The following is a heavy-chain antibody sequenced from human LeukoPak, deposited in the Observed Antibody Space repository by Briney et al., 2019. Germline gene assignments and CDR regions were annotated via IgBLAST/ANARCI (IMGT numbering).Heavy chain of an antibody. CDR3: AGGGGVGAKY. J-gene: IGHJ4*02. CDR1: GFTVSSNH. CDR2: ISISTNA. Sequence: GWSLRLSCAASGFTVSSNHMSWVRQAPGKGLEWVSLISISTNAYYAESVKGRFTISRDNSKNTLYLQMNSLRAEDTAVYYCAGGGGVGAKYWGQGSLVTVSS. D-gene: IGHD1-26*01. V-gene: IGHV3-53*01.